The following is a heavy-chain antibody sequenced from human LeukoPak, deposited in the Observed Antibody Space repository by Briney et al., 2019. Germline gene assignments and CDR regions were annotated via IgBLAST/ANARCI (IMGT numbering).Heavy chain of an antibody. CDR2: ISYDGSNK. J-gene: IGHJ4*02. CDR3: ARAYCSGGSCYSPFDY. D-gene: IGHD2-15*01. Sequence: PGGSLRLSCAASGFTFSSYAMHWVRQAPGKGLEWVAVISYDGSNKYYADSVKGRFTISRDNSKNTLYLQMNSLRAEDTAVYYCARAYCSGGSCYSPFDYWGQGTLVTVSS. V-gene: IGHV3-30*04. CDR1: GFTFSSYA.